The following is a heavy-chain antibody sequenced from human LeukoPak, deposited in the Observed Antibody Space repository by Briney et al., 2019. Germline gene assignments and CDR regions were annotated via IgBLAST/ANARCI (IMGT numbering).Heavy chain of an antibody. Sequence: ASVKVSCKASGYTFTSYAMNWVRQAPGQGLEWMGGIIPIFGTANYAQKFQGRVTITADESTSTAYMELSSLRSEDTAVYYCARDQINGPYGDYVLSWGQGTLVTVSS. D-gene: IGHD4-17*01. J-gene: IGHJ5*02. CDR2: IIPIFGTA. CDR1: GYTFTSYA. CDR3: ARDQINGPYGDYVLS. V-gene: IGHV1-69*13.